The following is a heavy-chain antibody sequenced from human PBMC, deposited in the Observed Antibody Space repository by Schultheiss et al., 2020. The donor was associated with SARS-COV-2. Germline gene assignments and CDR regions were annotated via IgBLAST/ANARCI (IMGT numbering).Heavy chain of an antibody. CDR1: GGSFSGYY. V-gene: IGHV4-34*01. J-gene: IGHJ5*02. CDR3: ARGRRGCTNGVCYYWFDP. CDR2: INHSGST. Sequence: SETLSLTCAVYGGSFSGYYWSWIRQPPGKGLEWIGEINHSGSTNYNPSLKSRVTISVDTSKNQFSLKLSSVTAADTAVYYCARGRRGCTNGVCYYWFDPWGQGTLVTVSS. D-gene: IGHD2-8*01.